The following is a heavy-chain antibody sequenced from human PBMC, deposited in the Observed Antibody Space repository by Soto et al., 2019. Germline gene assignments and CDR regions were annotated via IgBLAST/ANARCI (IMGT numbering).Heavy chain of an antibody. CDR3: ARAVGGYCGGDCYSGDDFDI. V-gene: IGHV5-51*01. J-gene: IGHJ3*02. D-gene: IGHD2-21*02. CDR1: GYSFTSYW. Sequence: PGESLKISCKGSGYSFTSYWIGWVRQMPGKGLEWMGIIYPGDSDTRYSPSFQGQVTISADKSISTAYLQWSSLKASDTAMYYCARAVGGYCGGDCYSGDDFDIWGQGTMVTVSS. CDR2: IYPGDSDT.